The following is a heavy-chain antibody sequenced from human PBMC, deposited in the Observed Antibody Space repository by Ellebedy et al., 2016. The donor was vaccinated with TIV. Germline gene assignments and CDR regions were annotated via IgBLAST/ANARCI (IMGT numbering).Heavy chain of an antibody. CDR1: AYTFTNYY. J-gene: IGHJ4*02. V-gene: IGHV1-46*01. CDR3: ARSSFGNGYYGSIDY. CDR2: INPSGGST. Sequence: AASVKVSCKASAYTFTNYYMHWVRQAPGHGPEWMDTINPSGGSTSNAHHLQGRISMTRDTSTSTVYMELSSLRSEDTAMYYCARSSFGNGYYGSIDYWGQGTLVTVSS. D-gene: IGHD3-3*01.